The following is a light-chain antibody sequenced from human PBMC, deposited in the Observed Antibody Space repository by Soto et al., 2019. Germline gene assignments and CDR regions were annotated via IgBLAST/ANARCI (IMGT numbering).Light chain of an antibody. V-gene: IGLV7-46*01. CDR2: DTS. Sequence: QAVVTQEPSLTVSPGGTVTLTCGSSTGAVTGGHYPYWFQQKPGQAPRTLIYDTSDKHSWTPARFSGSLLGGKAALTLSGAQPEDEADYYCLLAYSGARVFGGGTKVTVL. CDR3: LLAYSGARV. CDR1: TGAVTGGHY. J-gene: IGLJ2*01.